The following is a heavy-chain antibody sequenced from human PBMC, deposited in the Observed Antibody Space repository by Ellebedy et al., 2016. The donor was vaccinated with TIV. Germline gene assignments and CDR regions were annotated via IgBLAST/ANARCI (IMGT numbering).Heavy chain of an antibody. CDR1: GFTFSGYW. D-gene: IGHD2-2*01. J-gene: IGHJ4*02. CDR2: ISPDGTTT. V-gene: IGHV3-74*01. CDR3: ARGYCSRTSCLIDY. Sequence: PGGSLRLSCAASGFTFSGYWMHWVSQAPGKGLVWVSRISPDGTTTNYADSVMGRFTISRDNAKNTMYLQMNSLSAEDTAVYYCARGYCSRTSCLIDYWGQGTLVTVSS.